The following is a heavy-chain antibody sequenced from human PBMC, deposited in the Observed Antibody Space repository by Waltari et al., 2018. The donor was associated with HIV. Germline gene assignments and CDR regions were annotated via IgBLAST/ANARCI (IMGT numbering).Heavy chain of an antibody. V-gene: IGHV3-23*01. CDR2: VSGSGSTT. CDR3: VKVGFDGPFHSYLDS. D-gene: IGHD1-26*01. J-gene: IGHJ4*02. CDR1: GFTFRSSD. Sequence: EVQLLESGGGLVRPGGSLRLSCAASGFTFRSSDMTWGGQAPGKGLEWFSFVSGSGSTTFYADSVKGRFTISRDNSKNTLYLQMKSLRADDTAVYYCVKVGFDGPFHSYLDSWGQGTLVTVSS.